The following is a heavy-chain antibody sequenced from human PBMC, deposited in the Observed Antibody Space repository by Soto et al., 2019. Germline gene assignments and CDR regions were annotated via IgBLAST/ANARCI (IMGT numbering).Heavy chain of an antibody. CDR3: ARRSREDAFDI. V-gene: IGHV1-2*02. CDR1: GYTFTGYY. J-gene: IGHJ3*02. CDR2: IDPNSGGT. D-gene: IGHD6-13*01. Sequence: GASVKVSCKASGYTFTGYYMHWVRQAPGQGLEWMGWIDPNSGGTIYAQNFQGRVTMTRDKSISTAYLQWSSLKASDTAMYYCARRSREDAFDIWGQGTMVTVSS.